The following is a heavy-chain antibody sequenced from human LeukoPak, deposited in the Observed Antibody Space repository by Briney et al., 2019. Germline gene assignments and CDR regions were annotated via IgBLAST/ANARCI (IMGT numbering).Heavy chain of an antibody. D-gene: IGHD3-16*01. J-gene: IGHJ5*02. CDR3: ARGKRDPPSNVWMGDNWFDP. CDR1: GGSFSGYY. Sequence: SETLSLTCAVYGGSFSGYYWTWIRQPPGKGLEWIGEINHSGSTNYNPSLKSRVTISVDTSKNQFSLKLSSVTAADTAVYYCARGKRDPPSNVWMGDNWFDPWGQGTLVTVSS. V-gene: IGHV4-34*01. CDR2: INHSGST.